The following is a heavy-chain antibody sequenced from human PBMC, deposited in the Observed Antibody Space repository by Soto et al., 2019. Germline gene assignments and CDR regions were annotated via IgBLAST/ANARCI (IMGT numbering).Heavy chain of an antibody. CDR3: ARMESFGSLNWFDP. CDR2: VNPGSGDT. J-gene: IGHJ5*02. CDR1: GYTFTNND. V-gene: IGHV1-8*01. Sequence: SVKVSCKASGYTFTNNDVSWVRQATGQGLEWMGWVNPGSGDTGYAQKFQGRLTMTRDISIATAYMELNSLTSEDTAIYYCARMESFGSLNWFDPWGQGTLVTVSS. D-gene: IGHD5-18*01.